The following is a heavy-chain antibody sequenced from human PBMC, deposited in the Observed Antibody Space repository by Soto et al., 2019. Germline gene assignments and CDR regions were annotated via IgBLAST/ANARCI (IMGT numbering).Heavy chain of an antibody. V-gene: IGHV4-30-2*01. Sequence: TLYLTCAVSGCSISSGGYSWSWIRQTPGKGLEWIGYIYPTGKTYYNPSLENRVTISIDTSKNQFSLQLTSVTAADTAVYYCARAPPGPAPRWGVWGQGTTVTVSS. CDR2: IYPTGKT. J-gene: IGHJ6*02. CDR1: GCSISSGGYS. CDR3: ARAPPGPAPRWGV. D-gene: IGHD3-16*01.